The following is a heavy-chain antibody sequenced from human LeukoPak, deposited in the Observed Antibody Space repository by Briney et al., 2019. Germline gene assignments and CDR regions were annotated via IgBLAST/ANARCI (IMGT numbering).Heavy chain of an antibody. J-gene: IGHJ4*02. CDR2: INPKSGGT. CDR1: GYAFTGYY. V-gene: IGHV1-2*02. Sequence: ASVRVSCKASGYAFTGYYIHWVRQAPGQGLEWMGWINPKSGGTKYARKFQGRVTMTRDTSISTAYMDLSRLRSDDTGVYYCARRGSTSDSAYFLDSWGQGTLATVSS. CDR3: ARRGSTSDSAYFLDS. D-gene: IGHD3-16*01.